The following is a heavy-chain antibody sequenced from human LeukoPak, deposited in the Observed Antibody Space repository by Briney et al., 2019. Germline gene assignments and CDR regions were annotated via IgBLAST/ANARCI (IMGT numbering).Heavy chain of an antibody. V-gene: IGHV1-18*01. D-gene: IGHD1-26*01. CDR3: ARGELHGAFDI. CDR1: GYTFTSYD. CDR2: MNPNSGNT. Sequence: GASVKVSCKASGYTFTSYDINWVRQATGQGLEWMGWMNPNSGNTNYAQKLQGRVTMTTDTSTSTAYMELRSLRSDDTAVYYCARGELHGAFDIWGQGTMVTVSS. J-gene: IGHJ3*02.